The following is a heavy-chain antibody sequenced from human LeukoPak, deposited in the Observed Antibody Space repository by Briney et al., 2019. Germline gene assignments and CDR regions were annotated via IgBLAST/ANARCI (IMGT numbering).Heavy chain of an antibody. D-gene: IGHD2-15*01. V-gene: IGHV3-23*01. CDR2: ISSSGGST. CDR3: AKGGVYCSGGNCYSADY. J-gene: IGHJ4*02. CDR1: GFTFSSYA. Sequence: GGSLRLSCAASGFTFSSYAMSWVRQAPGKGLEWVSAISSSGGSTHYADSVKGRFTISRDNSKNTLYLQMNSLRVEDTAVYYCAKGGVYCSGGNCYSADYWGQGTLVTVSS.